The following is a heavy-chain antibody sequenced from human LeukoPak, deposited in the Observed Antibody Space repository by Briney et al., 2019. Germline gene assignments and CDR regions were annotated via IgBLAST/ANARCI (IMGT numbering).Heavy chain of an antibody. CDR3: ARTLFYYDILTGYSTHFDY. CDR2: ISYDGSNK. J-gene: IGHJ4*02. Sequence: PGGSLRLSCAASGLTFSSYAMHWVRQAPGKGLEWVAVISYDGSNKYYADSVKGRFTISRDNSKNTLYLQMNSLRAEDTAVYYCARTLFYYDILTGYSTHFDYWGQGTLVTVSS. D-gene: IGHD3-9*01. V-gene: IGHV3-30-3*01. CDR1: GLTFSSYA.